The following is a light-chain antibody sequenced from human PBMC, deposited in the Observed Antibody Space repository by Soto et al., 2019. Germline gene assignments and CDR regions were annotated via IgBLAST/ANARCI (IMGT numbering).Light chain of an antibody. Sequence: QSALTQPPSVSGAPGQSVTISCTGTSSDVGGYNYVSWYQQHPGKAPKVMIYDVSKRPSGVPDRFSGSKSGNTASLTISGLQAEDEADYYCCSNAGSREVVGTGTKVTVL. CDR1: SSDVGGYNY. CDR2: DVS. J-gene: IGLJ1*01. V-gene: IGLV2-11*01. CDR3: CSNAGSREV.